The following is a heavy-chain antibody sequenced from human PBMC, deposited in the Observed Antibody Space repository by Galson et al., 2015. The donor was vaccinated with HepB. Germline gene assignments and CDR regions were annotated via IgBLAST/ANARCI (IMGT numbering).Heavy chain of an antibody. CDR2: ISGSGGST. CDR1: GFTFSSYA. D-gene: IGHD3-10*01. Sequence: SLRLSCAASGFTFSSYAMSWVRQAPGKGLEWVSAISGSGGSTYYADSVKGRFTISRDNSKNTLYLQMNSLRAEDTAVYYCAKDQNVWFGELGLFDYWGQGTLVTVSS. J-gene: IGHJ4*02. V-gene: IGHV3-23*01. CDR3: AKDQNVWFGELGLFDY.